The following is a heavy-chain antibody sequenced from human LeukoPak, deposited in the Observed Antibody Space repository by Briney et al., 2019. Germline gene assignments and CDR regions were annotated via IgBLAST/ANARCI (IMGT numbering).Heavy chain of an antibody. D-gene: IGHD3-10*01. CDR3: AKEGTPQVSTWYDL. CDR1: GVTLSPYG. V-gene: IGHV3-30*18. J-gene: IGHJ5*02. Sequence: GMSLRLSCAASGVTLSPYGMHWVRQAPGKGLEWVAVISYEGGTQHYADSVKGRFIISRDNPRNTLYLQMNILRTEDTAVYYCAKEGTPQVSTWYDLWGQGTLVTVSS. CDR2: ISYEGGTQ.